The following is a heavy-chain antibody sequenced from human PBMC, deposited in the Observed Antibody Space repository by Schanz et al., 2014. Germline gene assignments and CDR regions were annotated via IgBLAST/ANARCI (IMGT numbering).Heavy chain of an antibody. CDR2: VKARGSA. Sequence: QVQLHQWGAGLLRPSETLSLTCAVSGGTLKDHSWTWIRQAPGKGLAWIGEVKARGSANYNPSLRSRVAISWHAPKNRVSLELRSVTAADTAIYFCARGVSSYSSAWWFDPWGQGSLVTVSS. D-gene: IGHD4-4*01. CDR1: GGTLKDHS. J-gene: IGHJ5*02. V-gene: IGHV4-34*01. CDR3: ARGVSSYSSAWWFDP.